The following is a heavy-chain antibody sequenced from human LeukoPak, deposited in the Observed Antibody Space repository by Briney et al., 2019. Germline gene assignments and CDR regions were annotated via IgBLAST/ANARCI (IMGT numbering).Heavy chain of an antibody. Sequence: PGGSLRLSCAASGFTVSSNYMSWVRQAPGKGLEWVSVIYSGGSTYYADSVKGRFTISRDNSKNTLYLQMNSLRAEDTAVYHCARDGSGWYNYYYGMDVWGQGTTVTVSS. J-gene: IGHJ6*02. CDR3: ARDGSGWYNYYYGMDV. D-gene: IGHD6-19*01. CDR1: GFTVSSNY. CDR2: IYSGGST. V-gene: IGHV3-66*01.